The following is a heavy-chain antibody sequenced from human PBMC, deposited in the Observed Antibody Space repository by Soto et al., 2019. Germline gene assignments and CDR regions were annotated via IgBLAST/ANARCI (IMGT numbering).Heavy chain of an antibody. CDR1: GFTFSDNW. CDR3: TRGGTRPTYWGLFDS. D-gene: IGHD7-27*01. V-gene: IGHV3-74*01. Sequence: EVKVVESGGGLVQPGGSLRLSCAASGFTFSDNWMHWVRQPPGKGPVWVSRISGDASSTSYADSVKGRFTISRDSAKNTVYLQMDSLRVEDTAVYYCTRGGTRPTYWGLFDSWGQGTLVTVSS. J-gene: IGHJ4*02. CDR2: ISGDASST.